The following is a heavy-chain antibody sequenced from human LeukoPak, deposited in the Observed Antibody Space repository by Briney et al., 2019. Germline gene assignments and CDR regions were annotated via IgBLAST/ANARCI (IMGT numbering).Heavy chain of an antibody. CDR1: GGSISSYY. D-gene: IGHD3-22*01. J-gene: IGHJ6*03. CDR2: IYYSGST. V-gene: IGHV4-59*01. CDR3: ARALYYYDSSGYYSLQAYYYYYMDV. Sequence: SETLSLTCTVSGGSISSYYWSWIRQPPGKGLEWIGYIYYSGSTNYNPSLKSRVTISVDTSKNQFSLKLSSVTAADTAVYYCARALYYYDSSGYYSLQAYYYYYMDVWGKGTTVTISS.